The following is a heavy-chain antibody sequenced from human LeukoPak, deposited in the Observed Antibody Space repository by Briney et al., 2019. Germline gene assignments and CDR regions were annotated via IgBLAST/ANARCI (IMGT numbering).Heavy chain of an antibody. CDR3: ARLRDCSSTSCSYGMDV. Sequence: GESLQISCQGSGYSFTSYWIGWVRQMPGKGLEWMGIIYPGDSDTRYSPSFQGQVTISADKSISTAYLQWSSLKASDTAMYYCARLRDCSSTSCSYGMDVWGQGTTVTVSS. V-gene: IGHV5-51*01. CDR2: IYPGDSDT. CDR1: GYSFTSYW. D-gene: IGHD2-2*01. J-gene: IGHJ6*02.